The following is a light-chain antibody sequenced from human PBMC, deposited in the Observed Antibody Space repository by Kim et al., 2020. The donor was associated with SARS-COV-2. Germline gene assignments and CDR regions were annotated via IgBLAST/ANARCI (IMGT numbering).Light chain of an antibody. CDR3: SSHIGSSTWV. CDR2: DVS. Sequence: GPSISTPCTGTSSDLGNYTFVSWSPQHPGKAPKLLIYDVSKRPSGVSNRFSCSKSGNTASLTISGLQAEDEADYYCSSHIGSSTWVFGGGTQLTVL. CDR1: SSDLGNYTF. J-gene: IGLJ3*02. V-gene: IGLV2-14*04.